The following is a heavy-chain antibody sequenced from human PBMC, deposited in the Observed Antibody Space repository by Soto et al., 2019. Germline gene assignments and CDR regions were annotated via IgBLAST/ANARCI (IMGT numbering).Heavy chain of an antibody. V-gene: IGHV1-69*01. CDR2: IIPIFGTA. Sequence: QVQLVQSGAEVKKPGSSVKVSCKASGGTFSSYAISWVRQAPGQGLEWMGGIIPIFGTANYAQKFQGRVTITDDESTSTAYMELSSLRSEDTAVYYCARDLLNYDILTGYYKSPDDAFDIWGQGTMVTVSS. J-gene: IGHJ3*02. D-gene: IGHD3-9*01. CDR1: GGTFSSYA. CDR3: ARDLLNYDILTGYYKSPDDAFDI.